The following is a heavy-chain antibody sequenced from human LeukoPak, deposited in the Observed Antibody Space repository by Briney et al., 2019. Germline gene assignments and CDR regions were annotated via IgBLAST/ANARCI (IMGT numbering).Heavy chain of an antibody. CDR3: AREDPQTTVPEGMDV. CDR2: IYYSGTT. CDR1: GGSISHYY. V-gene: IGHV4-59*01. D-gene: IGHD4-17*01. J-gene: IGHJ6*02. Sequence: SETLSLTCTVSGGSISHYYWSWIRQSPGKGLEWIGYIYYSGTTNYNPSLESRVTISVDTSRNQFSLQLRSVTAADTAVYYCAREDPQTTVPEGMDVWGQGTTVIVSS.